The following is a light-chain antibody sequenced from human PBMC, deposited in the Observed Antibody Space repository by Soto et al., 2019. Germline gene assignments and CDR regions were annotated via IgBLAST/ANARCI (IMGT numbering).Light chain of an antibody. V-gene: IGKV1-33*01. CDR3: QHYDTGPTWT. Sequence: DIQMTQSPPSLSGFVGDRVSITCQSSQDISSILNWYQQKAGEAPRLLISDVSTLETGVPSRFSGSGSGTDYTLTIASLQHEDTATYYCQHYDTGPTWTFGQGTKVQI. CDR1: QDISSI. CDR2: DVS. J-gene: IGKJ1*01.